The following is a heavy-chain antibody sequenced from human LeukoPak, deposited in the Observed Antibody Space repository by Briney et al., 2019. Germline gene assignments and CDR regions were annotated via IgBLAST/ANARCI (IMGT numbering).Heavy chain of an antibody. V-gene: IGHV1-18*01. Sequence: ASVKVSCKASGYTFTSYGISWVRQAPGQELEWMGWICAYNGNTNYAQKLQGRVTMTTDTSTSTAYMELSSLRSEDTAVYYCARPNYYDSSGYDFDYWGQGTLVTVSS. CDR1: GYTFTSYG. J-gene: IGHJ4*02. CDR3: ARPNYYDSSGYDFDY. D-gene: IGHD3-22*01. CDR2: ICAYNGNT.